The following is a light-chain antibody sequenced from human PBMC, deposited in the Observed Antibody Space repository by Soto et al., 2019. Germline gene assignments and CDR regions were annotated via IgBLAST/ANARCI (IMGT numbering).Light chain of an antibody. CDR1: QGVGSSD. CDR2: AAS. CDR3: QQYGSSPST. Sequence: EIVLTQSPCTLSLSAGESVTLSCRASQGVGSSDLAWYRQKPGQAPRLLIYAASSRATGLPERFSGGGSGTDFTLTISRLEPEDFAVYYCQQYGSSPSTFGRGTKVEIK. V-gene: IGKV3-20*01. J-gene: IGKJ1*01.